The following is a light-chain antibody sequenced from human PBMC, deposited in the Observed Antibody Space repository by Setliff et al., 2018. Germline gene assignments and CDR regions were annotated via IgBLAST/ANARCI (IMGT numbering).Light chain of an antibody. CDR3: SAYTSSSTDV. CDR1: SSVVGGYNY. CDR2: EVT. J-gene: IGLJ1*01. V-gene: IGLV2-8*01. Sequence: QSALTQPPSASGSPGQSVTISCTGTSSVVGGYNYVSWYQQHPGKAPKLMIYEVTKRPPGVPARFSGSKSGNSASLIISGLQAEDEADYYCSAYTSSSTDVFGTGTKGTVL.